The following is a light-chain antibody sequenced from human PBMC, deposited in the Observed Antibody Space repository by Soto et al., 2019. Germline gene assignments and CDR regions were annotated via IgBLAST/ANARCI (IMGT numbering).Light chain of an antibody. J-gene: IGLJ2*01. CDR2: DVS. V-gene: IGLV2-14*03. CDR1: SDDVGGYNY. Sequence: QSVLTQPASVAGSPGQSITVSCTGTSDDVGGYNYVSWYQQHPGKGPKILIYDVSYRPSGVSSRFSGSKSGSTASLTISGLQAEDEADYFCSSYTSSTTVVFGGGTQLTVL. CDR3: SSYTSSTTVV.